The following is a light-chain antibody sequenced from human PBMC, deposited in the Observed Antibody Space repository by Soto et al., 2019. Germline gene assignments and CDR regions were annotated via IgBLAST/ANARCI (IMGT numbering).Light chain of an antibody. CDR3: SSFTTSSPYV. J-gene: IGLJ1*01. Sequence: QSVLTQPPSVSGSPGQSVAISCSGTSSDFGSYNRVSWYQQPPGTAPKLMIYDVSNRPSGVPDRFSGSKSGNTASLTISGLQAEDEADYYCSSFTTSSPYVFGTGTKVTVL. CDR1: SSDFGSYNR. V-gene: IGLV2-18*02. CDR2: DVS.